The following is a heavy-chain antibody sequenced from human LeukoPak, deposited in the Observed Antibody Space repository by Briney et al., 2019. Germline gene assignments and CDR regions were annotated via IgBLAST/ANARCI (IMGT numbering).Heavy chain of an antibody. CDR2: ISGNGGSI. Sequence: GGSLRLSCAASGFTFHYYAMTWVRQAPGQGLEWISIISGNGGSIYYAESVQGRFTISRDNSKNTLYLQLNGLRVDDTAVYYCARFMGSSWPQGFDYWGQGTLVTVSS. CDR3: ARFMGSSWPQGFDY. V-gene: IGHV3-23*01. J-gene: IGHJ4*02. D-gene: IGHD6-13*01. CDR1: GFTFHYYA.